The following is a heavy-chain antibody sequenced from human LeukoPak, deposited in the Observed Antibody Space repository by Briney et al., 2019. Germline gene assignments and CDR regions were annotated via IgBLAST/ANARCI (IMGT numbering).Heavy chain of an antibody. V-gene: IGHV4-4*07. D-gene: IGHD3-10*01. J-gene: IGHJ4*02. CDR2: IYTSGST. CDR1: GGSISSYY. Sequence: KPSETLSLTRTVSGGSISSYYWSWIRQPAGKGLEWIGRIYTSGSTNYNPSLKSRVTMSVDTSKNQFSLKLSSVTAADTAVYYCARAPYGSGSYYIPPPFDYWGQGTLVTVSS. CDR3: ARAPYGSGSYYIPPPFDY.